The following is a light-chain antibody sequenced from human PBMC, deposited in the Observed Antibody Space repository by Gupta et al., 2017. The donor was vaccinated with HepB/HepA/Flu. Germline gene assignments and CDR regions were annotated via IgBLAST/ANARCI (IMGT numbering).Light chain of an antibody. CDR3: EQYASQWT. J-gene: IGKJ1*01. V-gene: IGKV3-20*01. CDR1: QSVSGSY. Sequence: DIVLTQSPGTLSLSPGERTTLSCRAGQSVSGSYLAWYQQKPGQAPRLLIYAASSRATGIPDRFSGSGSGTDFTLTISRLEPEDFAVYYCEQYASQWTFGQGTKVEIK. CDR2: AAS.